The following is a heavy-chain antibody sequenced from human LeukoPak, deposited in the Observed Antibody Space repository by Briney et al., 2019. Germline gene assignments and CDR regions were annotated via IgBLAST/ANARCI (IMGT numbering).Heavy chain of an antibody. D-gene: IGHD4-23*01. CDR1: GGSISSSSYY. CDR3: ARLLAVRYYGGNPNDY. Sequence: PSETLSLTCTVSGGSISSSSYYWGWIRQPPGKGLEWIGSIYYSGSTYYNPSLKSRVTISVDTSKNQFSLKLSSVTAADTAVYYCARLLAVRYYGGNPNDYWGQGTLVTVSS. V-gene: IGHV4-39*07. J-gene: IGHJ4*02. CDR2: IYYSGST.